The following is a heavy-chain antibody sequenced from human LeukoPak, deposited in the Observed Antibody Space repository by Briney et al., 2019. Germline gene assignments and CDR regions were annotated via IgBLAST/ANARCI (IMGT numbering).Heavy chain of an antibody. V-gene: IGHV3-23*01. CDR3: AKGGYCSSSSCYGVDAFDI. Sequence: GGSLRLSCAASGFTFSSYAMSWVRQAPGKGLEWVSAISGSGGSTYYADSVKGRFTISRDNSKNTLYLQMNSLRAEDTAVYYCAKGGYCSSSSCYGVDAFDIWGQGTMVTVSS. CDR2: ISGSGGST. CDR1: GFTFSSYA. J-gene: IGHJ3*02. D-gene: IGHD2-2*01.